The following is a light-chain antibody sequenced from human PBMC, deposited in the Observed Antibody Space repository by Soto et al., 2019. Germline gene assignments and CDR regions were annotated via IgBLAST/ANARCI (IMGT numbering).Light chain of an antibody. CDR2: GAS. CDR3: QRSGTSPPYI. Sequence: EVVLTQSPGTLSLSPGERATLSCRASQSLDSTSLAWYQQKPGQSPRLVIYGASRRATGIPDRFRGSGSGTDFILTIDRLELEEFAVHYGQRSGTSPPYIFGRGTRLDIK. J-gene: IGKJ2*01. CDR1: QSLDSTS. V-gene: IGKV3-20*01.